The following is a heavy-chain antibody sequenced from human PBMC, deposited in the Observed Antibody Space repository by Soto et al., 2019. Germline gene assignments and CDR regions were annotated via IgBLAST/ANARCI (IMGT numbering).Heavy chain of an antibody. CDR2: IRAHNGNT. J-gene: IGHJ4*02. CDR1: GYTFTSYG. V-gene: IGHV1-18*01. CDR3: ARGRYGDY. Sequence: QVHLVQSGAEVKKPGASVKVSCKASGYTFTSYGITWVRQAPGQGLEWMGWIRAHNGNTDSAQKLQDRVIVTRDTSTSTAYMERRILRYDDTAVYSCARGRYGDYWGQGALVTVSS. D-gene: IGHD1-1*01.